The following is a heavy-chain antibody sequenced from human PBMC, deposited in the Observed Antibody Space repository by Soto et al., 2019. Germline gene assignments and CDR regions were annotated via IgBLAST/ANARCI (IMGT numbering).Heavy chain of an antibody. CDR1: TFSSYS. J-gene: IGHJ5*02. Sequence: EVQLVESGGGLVKPGESLRLSCTFTFSSYSLNWVRQAPGKGLEWVSSISSGSAYIKYADSVKGRFTISRDNANNLLYRQMRSLRVDDSAVYYCTRDEGGSYDHWFNPWGQGTLVTVSS. CDR2: ISSGSAYI. V-gene: IGHV3-21*01. D-gene: IGHD1-26*01. CDR3: TRDEGGSYDHWFNP.